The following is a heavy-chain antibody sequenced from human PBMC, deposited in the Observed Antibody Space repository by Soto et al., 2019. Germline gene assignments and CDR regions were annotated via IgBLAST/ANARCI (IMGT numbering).Heavy chain of an antibody. V-gene: IGHV1-3*01. Sequence: QVQLVQSGAEVKKPGASVKVSCKASGYTFTSYAMHWVRQAPGQRLEWMGWINAGNGNTKYSQKFQGRVTITRDTSASTGYMELSSLRSEDTAVYYCASSYYGSGNPKDYDYGMDVWGQGTTVTVSS. J-gene: IGHJ6*02. CDR2: INAGNGNT. CDR3: ASSYYGSGNPKDYDYGMDV. D-gene: IGHD3-10*01. CDR1: GYTFTSYA.